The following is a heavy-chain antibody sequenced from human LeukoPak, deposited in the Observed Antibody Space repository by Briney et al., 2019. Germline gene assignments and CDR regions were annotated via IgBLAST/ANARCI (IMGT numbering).Heavy chain of an antibody. V-gene: IGHV3-53*01. Sequence: PGGSLRLSCAASGFTVSSNYMSWVRQAPRKGLEWVSVIYSGGSTYYADSVKGRFTISRDNSKNTLYLQMNSLRAEDTAVYYCARGARGKPKHLLRYYYYYMDVWGKGTTVTISS. CDR2: IYSGGST. J-gene: IGHJ6*03. CDR1: GFTVSSNY. CDR3: ARGARGKPKHLLRYYYYYMDV. D-gene: IGHD1-26*01.